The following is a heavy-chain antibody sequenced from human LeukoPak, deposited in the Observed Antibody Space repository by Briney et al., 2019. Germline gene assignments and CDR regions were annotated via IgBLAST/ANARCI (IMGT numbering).Heavy chain of an antibody. Sequence: SETLSLTCTVFGDSISSGSYYWSWIRQHPGKGLECIGYIYYSGSTYYTPSLKSRITMSLDTSKNHFSLKLSSVTAADTAVYYCARGRDYVCDYWGQGTLVTVSS. J-gene: IGHJ4*02. D-gene: IGHD4-17*01. CDR2: IYYSGST. CDR1: GDSISSGSYY. CDR3: ARGRDYVCDY. V-gene: IGHV4-31*03.